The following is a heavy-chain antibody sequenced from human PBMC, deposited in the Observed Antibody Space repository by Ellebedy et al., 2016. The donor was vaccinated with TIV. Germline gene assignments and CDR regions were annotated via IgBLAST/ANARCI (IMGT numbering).Heavy chain of an antibody. J-gene: IGHJ4*02. CDR2: IHEDGSEK. CDR3: ARGQGWIDY. Sequence: GGSLRLSXAASGFTFSGYWMSWFRQAPGKGLEWVANIHEDGSEKYYVDSVKGRFIISRDNTKKSLYLQMNSLRAEDTAVYHCARGQGWIDYWGQGTLVTVSS. CDR1: GFTFSGYW. D-gene: IGHD6-19*01. V-gene: IGHV3-7*04.